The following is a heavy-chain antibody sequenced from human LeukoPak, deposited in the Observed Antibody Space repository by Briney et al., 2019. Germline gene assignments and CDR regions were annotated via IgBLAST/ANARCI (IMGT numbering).Heavy chain of an antibody. J-gene: IGHJ3*02. CDR1: GFTFSNYA. CDR2: ISFGGDDT. V-gene: IGHV3-23*01. D-gene: IGHD3-22*01. Sequence: GGSLRLSCAASGFTFSNYAMNWVRQAPGKGLEWVSSISFGGDDTYYTDSVKGRFTISRGNSKSTLLLQMNSLRAEDTAVYYCAKDAISMNGIWDAFDIWGQGTMITVSS. CDR3: AKDAISMNGIWDAFDI.